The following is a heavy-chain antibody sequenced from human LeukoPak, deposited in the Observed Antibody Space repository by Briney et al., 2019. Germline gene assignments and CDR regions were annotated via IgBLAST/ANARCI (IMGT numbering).Heavy chain of an antibody. D-gene: IGHD3-22*01. V-gene: IGHV3-23*01. Sequence: PGGSLRLSCAASGITFSTYAMSWVRQAPGKGLEWVSAISGSGGSTYHADSVKGRFTITRDNSKNTLYLQMNSLRAEDTAVYYCAKGPSYYYDSSGYFDYWGQGTLVTVSS. CDR1: GITFSTYA. CDR3: AKGPSYYYDSSGYFDY. J-gene: IGHJ4*02. CDR2: ISGSGGST.